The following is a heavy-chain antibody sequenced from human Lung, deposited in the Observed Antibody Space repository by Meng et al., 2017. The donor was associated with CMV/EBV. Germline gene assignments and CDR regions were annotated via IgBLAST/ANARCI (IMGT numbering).Heavy chain of an antibody. CDR3: AREGRRSGYDNWFDP. CDR1: YPFTGYS. V-gene: IGHV1-2*02. Sequence: YPFTGYSMHWVRQAPGQGLEWMGWINPNSGDTNYTQKFQGRVIMPRDTSISTAYMELSRLTSDDTAVYYCAREGRRSGYDNWFDPWGQGTLVIVSS. CDR2: INPNSGDT. J-gene: IGHJ5*02. D-gene: IGHD3-22*01.